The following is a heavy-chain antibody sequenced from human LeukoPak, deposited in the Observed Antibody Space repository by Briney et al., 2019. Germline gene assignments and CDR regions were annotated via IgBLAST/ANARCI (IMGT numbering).Heavy chain of an antibody. CDR2: IYYSGST. D-gene: IGHD6-13*01. CDR1: GGSISSYY. V-gene: IGHV4-59*08. J-gene: IGHJ6*03. Sequence: SETLSLTCTVAGGSISSYYWSWIRQPPGKGLEWIGYIYYSGSTNYNPSLKSRVTISVDTSKNQFSLKLSSVTAADTAVYYCASPRIAAAGTLDYYMDVWGKGTTVTISS. CDR3: ASPRIAAAGTLDYYMDV.